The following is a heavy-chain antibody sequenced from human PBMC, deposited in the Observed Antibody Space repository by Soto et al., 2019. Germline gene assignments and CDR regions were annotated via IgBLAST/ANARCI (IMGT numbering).Heavy chain of an antibody. CDR3: ARQGFGALHGLVDA. V-gene: IGHV4-30-2*01. J-gene: IGHJ6*02. D-gene: IGHD3-10*01. CDR2: IYHSGST. CDR1: GGSISSGGYS. Sequence: SETLSLTCAVSGGSISSGGYSWSWIRQPPGKGLEWIGYIYHSGSTYYNPSLKSRVAISLDTSKSQFSLKLTSVTATDTAVYYCARQGFGALHGLVDAWGQGTTVTV.